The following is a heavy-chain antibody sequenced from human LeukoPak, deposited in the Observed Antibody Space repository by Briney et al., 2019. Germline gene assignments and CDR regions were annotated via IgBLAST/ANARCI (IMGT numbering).Heavy chain of an antibody. Sequence: PGRSLRLSCAASGFTLSSYWMSWVRQAPGKGLEWVANIKQDGSEKYYVDSVKGRFTISRDNAKNSLYLQMNSLRAEYTAVYYCARGYYYDSSGYYQGYFDYWGQGTLVTVSS. V-gene: IGHV3-7*01. CDR1: GFTLSSYW. J-gene: IGHJ4*02. CDR2: IKQDGSEK. D-gene: IGHD3-22*01. CDR3: ARGYYYDSSGYYQGYFDY.